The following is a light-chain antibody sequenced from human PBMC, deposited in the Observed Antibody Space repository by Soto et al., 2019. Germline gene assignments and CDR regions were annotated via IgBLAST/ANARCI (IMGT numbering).Light chain of an antibody. CDR1: QSISSY. CDR3: QQSYT. V-gene: IGKV1-39*01. J-gene: IGKJ2*01. CDR2: AAS. Sequence: DIQMTQSPSSLSASVGDRVTITCRASQSISSYLNWYQQKPGKAPKLLIYAASSLQSGVPSWFSGSGSGTDFTLTISSLQPEDFATYYCQQSYTFGQGTKLEIK.